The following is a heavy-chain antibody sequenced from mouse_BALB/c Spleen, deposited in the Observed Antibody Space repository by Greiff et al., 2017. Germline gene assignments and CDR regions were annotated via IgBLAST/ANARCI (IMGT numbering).Heavy chain of an antibody. CDR2: ISYSGST. CDR1: GYSITSDYA. V-gene: IGHV3-2*02. Sequence: DVQLQESGPGLVKPSQSLSLTCTVTGYSITSDYAWNWIRQFPGNKLEWMGYISYSGSTSYNPSLKSRISITRDTSKNQFFLQLNSVTTEDTATYYCARGVGYAMDYWGQGTSVTVSS. D-gene: IGHD1-1*01. J-gene: IGHJ4*01. CDR3: ARGVGYAMDY.